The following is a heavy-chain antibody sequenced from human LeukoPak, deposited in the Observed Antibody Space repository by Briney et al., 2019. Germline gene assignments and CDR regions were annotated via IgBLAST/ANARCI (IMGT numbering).Heavy chain of an antibody. Sequence: SETLSLTCAVSGYSISNGYYWVWIRQPPGKGLEWIGSLYHSDTVYYNTALESRVSMSVDTSKNQFTLKLSFVTAADTAVYYCARQHDSYHYYYIDVWGSGTTVTVSS. CDR3: ARQHDSYHYYYIDV. CDR1: GYSISNGYY. J-gene: IGHJ6*03. V-gene: IGHV4-38-2*01. CDR2: LYHSDTV.